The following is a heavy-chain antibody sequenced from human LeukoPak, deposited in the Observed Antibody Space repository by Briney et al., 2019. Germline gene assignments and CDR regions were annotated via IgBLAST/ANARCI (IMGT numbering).Heavy chain of an antibody. Sequence: EASVKVSCKASGGTFSSYAISWVRQAPGQGLEWMGGIIPIFGTANYAQKSQGRVTITTDESTSTAYMELSSLRSEDTAVYYCAKGSSSSPDYWGQGTLVTVSS. D-gene: IGHD6-13*01. V-gene: IGHV1-69*05. J-gene: IGHJ4*02. CDR3: AKGSSSSPDY. CDR2: IIPIFGTA. CDR1: GGTFSSYA.